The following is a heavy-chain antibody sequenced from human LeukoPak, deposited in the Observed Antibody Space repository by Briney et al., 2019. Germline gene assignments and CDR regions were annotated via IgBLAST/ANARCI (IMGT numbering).Heavy chain of an antibody. J-gene: IGHJ4*02. CDR2: IKQDGSEK. V-gene: IGHV3-7*03. CDR1: GFTFSSYW. CDR3: ARDRGSSALYFDY. Sequence: GGSLRLSCAASGFTFSSYWMSWVRQAPGKGVEWVSNIKQDGSEKYYVDSVKSRFTISRDNAKNSLYLQMNSLRAEDTAVYYCARDRGSSALYFDYWGQGTLVTVSS. D-gene: IGHD3-10*01.